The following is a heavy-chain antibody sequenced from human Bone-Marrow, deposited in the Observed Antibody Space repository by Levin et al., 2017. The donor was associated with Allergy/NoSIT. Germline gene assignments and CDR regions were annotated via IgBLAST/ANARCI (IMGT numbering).Heavy chain of an antibody. D-gene: IGHD2-2*01. Sequence: GESLKITCAASGFTFSSYDMHWVRQATGRGLEWVSAIGTAADSYYSGSVKGRFTVSRDNAKNSFYLQMNSLRAGDTAVYYCARVALPRYCTSTSCSDSGYYFDYWGQGTLVTVSS. CDR3: ARVALPRYCTSTSCSDSGYYFDY. CDR1: GFTFSSYD. J-gene: IGHJ4*02. V-gene: IGHV3-13*04. CDR2: IGTAADS.